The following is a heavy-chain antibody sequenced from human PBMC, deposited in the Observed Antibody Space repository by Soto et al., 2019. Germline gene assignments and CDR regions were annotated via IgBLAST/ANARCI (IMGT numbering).Heavy chain of an antibody. CDR2: IPYDGSNK. CDR3: AKDPVSYDFWSPISGWFDP. J-gene: IGHJ5*02. CDR1: GFTFSSYG. Sequence: PAGSLRLSCAASGFTFSSYGMHWVRQAPGKGLEWVAVIPYDGSNKYYADSVKGRFTMSRDNSKNTLYLQMNSLRAEDTAVYYCAKDPVSYDFWSPISGWFDPWGQGTLVTVSS. D-gene: IGHD3-3*01. V-gene: IGHV3-30*18.